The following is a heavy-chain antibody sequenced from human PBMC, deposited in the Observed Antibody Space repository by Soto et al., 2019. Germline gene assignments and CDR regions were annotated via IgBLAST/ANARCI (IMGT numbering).Heavy chain of an antibody. CDR3: AKYASGPETFDP. Sequence: GPSVTVSCKASGYTFISYDINWVRQATGQGLEWMGWMDPNSGNTGYAQKFQGRVTMTRNTSISTAYMELSGLTSEDTALYYCAKYASGPETFDPWGQGTLVTVSS. D-gene: IGHD2-2*01. J-gene: IGHJ5*02. CDR2: MDPNSGNT. V-gene: IGHV1-8*01. CDR1: GYTFISYD.